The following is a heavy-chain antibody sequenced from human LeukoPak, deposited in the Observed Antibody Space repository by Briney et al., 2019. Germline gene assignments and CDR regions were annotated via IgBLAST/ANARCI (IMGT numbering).Heavy chain of an antibody. CDR3: ARDLGGNSYRKGTSYYSGRAV. D-gene: IGHD5-18*01. V-gene: IGHV4-59*01. CDR2: IYYSGST. J-gene: IGHJ6*02. Sequence: SETLSLTCTVSGGSISSYYWSWIRQPPGKGLEWIGYIYYSGSTNYNPSLKSRVTISVDTSKNQFSLKLSSVTAADTAVYYCARDLGGNSYRKGTSYYSGRAVGAQGPTVPAPS. CDR1: GGSISSYY.